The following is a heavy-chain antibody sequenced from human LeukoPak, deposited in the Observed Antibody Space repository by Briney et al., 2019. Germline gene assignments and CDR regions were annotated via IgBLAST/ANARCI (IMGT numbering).Heavy chain of an antibody. CDR3: ARVGTTGIDFDY. J-gene: IGHJ4*02. V-gene: IGHV3-48*02. CDR2: ISNSSSTI. CDR1: GFTFSSCS. D-gene: IGHD1-1*01. Sequence: GRSLRLSCAASGFTFSSCSMTWVRQAPGKGLEWVSYISNSSSTIYYADSVKGRFNISRDNAKNSLCLQMNSLRDEDTAVYYCARVGTTGIDFDYWGQGTLVTVSS.